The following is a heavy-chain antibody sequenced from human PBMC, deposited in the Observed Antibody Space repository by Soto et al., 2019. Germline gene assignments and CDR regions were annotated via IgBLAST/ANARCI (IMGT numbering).Heavy chain of an antibody. Sequence: PGGSLSLTCTASGFTFSSYAMSWVRQAPGKGLEWVSAISGSGGSTYYADSVKGRFTISRDNSKNTLYLQMNSLRAEDTAVYYCAKGAHGGYYDTCFDYWGQGTLVTVSS. D-gene: IGHD3-22*01. CDR2: ISGSGGST. V-gene: IGHV3-23*01. CDR3: AKGAHGGYYDTCFDY. J-gene: IGHJ4*02. CDR1: GFTFSSYA.